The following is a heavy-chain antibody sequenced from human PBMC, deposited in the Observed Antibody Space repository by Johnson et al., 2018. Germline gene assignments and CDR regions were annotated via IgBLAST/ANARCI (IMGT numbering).Heavy chain of an antibody. CDR1: GFTFSNCS. CDR3: AKGYYDYIDDTFDI. CDR2: ISYDGSNK. D-gene: IGHD3-16*01. Sequence: QVRLVESGGGVVQPGRSLRLSCAASGFTFSNCSMNWVRQAPGKGLEWVAVISYDGSNKYYADSVKGRFTISRDNSKKTMYLQINSRRAEDTALYYCAKGYYDYIDDTFDIWGQGTMVTVSS. J-gene: IGHJ3*02. V-gene: IGHV3-30*18.